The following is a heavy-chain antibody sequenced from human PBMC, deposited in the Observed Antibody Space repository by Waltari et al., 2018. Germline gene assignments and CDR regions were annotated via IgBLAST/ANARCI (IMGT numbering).Heavy chain of an antibody. CDR1: GFSLGDYA. D-gene: IGHD1-26*01. V-gene: IGHV3-49*04. CDR3: TRDTTRELYPYYIMDV. J-gene: IGHJ6*03. Sequence: EVQLVESGGGLVQPGRSLRLSCTASGFSLGDYAVSWVRQAPGKGLEWVGFIRRETFGGTTEYAASVKGRFTISRDDSEDIAYLQMNSLKTEDTAEYYCTRDTTRELYPYYIMDVWGKGP. CDR2: IRRETFGGTT.